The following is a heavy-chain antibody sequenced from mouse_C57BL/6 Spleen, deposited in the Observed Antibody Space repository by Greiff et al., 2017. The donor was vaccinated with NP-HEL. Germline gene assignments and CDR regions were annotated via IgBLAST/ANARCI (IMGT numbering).Heavy chain of an antibody. CDR3: TGGYYGSSYVWYFDV. CDR2: IRLRSDNYAT. V-gene: IGHV6-3*01. D-gene: IGHD1-1*01. Sequence: EVKLVESGGGLVQPGGSMKLSCVASGFTFSNYWMNWVRQSPEKGLEWVAQIRLRSDNYATHYAESVKGRFTISRDDSKSSVYLQMNNLRAEDTGIYYCTGGYYGSSYVWYFDVWGTGTTVTVSS. J-gene: IGHJ1*03. CDR1: GFTFSNYW.